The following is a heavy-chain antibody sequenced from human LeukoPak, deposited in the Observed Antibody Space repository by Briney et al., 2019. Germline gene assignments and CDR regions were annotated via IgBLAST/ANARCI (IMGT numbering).Heavy chain of an antibody. V-gene: IGHV1-69*13. D-gene: IGHD3-10*01. CDR1: GGTFSSYA. Sequence: SVKVSCKASGGTFSSYAISWVRQAPGQGLEWMGGIIPIFGTANYAQKFQGRVTITADESTSTAYMELSSLRSEDTAVYYCARTLWFGEYPHYYHYMDVWGKGTTVTISS. J-gene: IGHJ6*03. CDR2: IIPIFGTA. CDR3: ARTLWFGEYPHYYHYMDV.